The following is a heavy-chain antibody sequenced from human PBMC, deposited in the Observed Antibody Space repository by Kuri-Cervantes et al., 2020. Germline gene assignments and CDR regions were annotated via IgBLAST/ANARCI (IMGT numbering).Heavy chain of an antibody. CDR1: SSYG. Sequence: SSYGMHWIRQPPGKGLEWIGSIYYSGSTYYNPSLKSRVTISVDTSKNQFSLKLSSVTAADTAVYYCASQDYYGSGFDYWGQGTLVTVSS. V-gene: IGHV4-39*01. J-gene: IGHJ4*02. D-gene: IGHD3-10*01. CDR3: ASQDYYGSGFDY. CDR2: IYYSGST.